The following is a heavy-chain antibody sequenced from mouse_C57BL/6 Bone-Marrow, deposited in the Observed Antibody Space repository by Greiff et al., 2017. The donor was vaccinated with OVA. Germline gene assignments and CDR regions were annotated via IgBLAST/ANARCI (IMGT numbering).Heavy chain of an antibody. Sequence: EVKLMESGGDLVKPGGSLKLSCAASGFTFSSYGMSWVRQTPDKRLEWVATISSGGSYTYYPDSVKGRFTISRDNAKNTLYLQMSSLKSEDTAMYYCAWVDYWGQGTTLTVSS. V-gene: IGHV5-6*01. CDR3: AWVDY. J-gene: IGHJ2*01. CDR1: GFTFSSYG. CDR2: ISSGGSYT. D-gene: IGHD4-1*01.